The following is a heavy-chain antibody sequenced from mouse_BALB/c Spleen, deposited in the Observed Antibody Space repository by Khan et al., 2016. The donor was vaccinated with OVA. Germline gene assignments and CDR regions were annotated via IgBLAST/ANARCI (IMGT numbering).Heavy chain of an antibody. Sequence: VQLQQSGAELVKPGASVKLSCTASGFNIKDTYLHWVKQRPEQGLEWIGRIAPANGNTQYDPKFQGKATLTSETSSTTAYLQLNSLTSEDTAVYYCARPSYDPRDFEVWGAGTTVTVSS. CDR3: ARPSYDPRDFEV. CDR2: IAPANGNT. CDR1: GFNIKDTY. J-gene: IGHJ1*01. D-gene: IGHD2-3*01. V-gene: IGHV14-3*02.